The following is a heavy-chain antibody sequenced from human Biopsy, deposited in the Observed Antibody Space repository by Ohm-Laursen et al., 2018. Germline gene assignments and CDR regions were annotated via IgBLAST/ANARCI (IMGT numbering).Heavy chain of an antibody. D-gene: IGHD5-24*01. CDR3: ARDIWLVRLGTATMQYSHMDV. CDR2: ISSRGSII. CDR1: GFSFSDYY. J-gene: IGHJ6*02. Sequence: GSLRLSCAASGFSFSDYYMSWIRQAPGKGLEWVSYISSRGSIINYADSVKGRFTISRDNAMNSLYLEMNSLRAEDTAVYYCARDIWLVRLGTATMQYSHMDVWGQGTAVSVSS. V-gene: IGHV3-11*01.